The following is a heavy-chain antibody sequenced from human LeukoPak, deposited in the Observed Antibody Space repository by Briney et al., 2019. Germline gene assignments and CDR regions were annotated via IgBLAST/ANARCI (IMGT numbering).Heavy chain of an antibody. J-gene: IGHJ4*02. V-gene: IGHV3-30*18. Sequence: GGSLRLSCAAPGFTYSEYAMHWVRQAPGKGLDWVAFISSDGSNEKFADSVRGRFTISRDNSKKTLFLQMNSLRVEDTAVYYCAKTHPYSSNYYLGYWGQGTLVTVSS. D-gene: IGHD4-11*01. CDR1: GFTYSEYA. CDR3: AKTHPYSSNYYLGY. CDR2: ISSDGSNE.